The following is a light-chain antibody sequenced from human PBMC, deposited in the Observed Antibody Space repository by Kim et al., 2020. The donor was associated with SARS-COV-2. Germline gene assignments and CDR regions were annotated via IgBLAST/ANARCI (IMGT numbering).Light chain of an antibody. V-gene: IGLV3-1*01. CDR3: QGWESTNTV. J-gene: IGLJ2*01. Sequence: SYELTQPPSVSVSPGQTASITCSGDRLGNKYVCWYQKKPGQSPVVVMYQDERRPSGIPERFSGSNSGNTATLTISGTQAMDEADYYCQGWESTNTVLGGG. CDR2: QDE. CDR1: RLGNKY.